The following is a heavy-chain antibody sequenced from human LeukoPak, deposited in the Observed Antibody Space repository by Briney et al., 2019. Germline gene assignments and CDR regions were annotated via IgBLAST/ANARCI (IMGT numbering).Heavy chain of an antibody. Sequence: ASVKVSCKASGYTFTGYYMHWVRQAPGQGLEWMGRINPNSGGTNYAQKCQGRVTMTRDTSISTAYMELSRLRSDDTAVYYCARAQYPDYYDSSGYWFFSWGQGTLVTVSS. CDR2: INPNSGGT. CDR3: ARAQYPDYYDSSGYWFFS. CDR1: GYTFTGYY. V-gene: IGHV1-2*06. D-gene: IGHD3-22*01. J-gene: IGHJ5*02.